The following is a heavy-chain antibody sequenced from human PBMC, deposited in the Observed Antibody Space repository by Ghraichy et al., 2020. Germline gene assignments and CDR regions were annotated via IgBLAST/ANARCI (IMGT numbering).Heavy chain of an antibody. D-gene: IGHD6-19*01. CDR3: MGIAVAGRNLH. CDR2: ISGSGGST. J-gene: IGHJ4*02. CDR1: GFTFSSYA. V-gene: IGHV3-23*01. Sequence: LSLTCAASGFTFSSYAMSWVRQAPGKGLEWVSAISGSGGSTYYADSVKGRFTISRDNSKNTLYLQMNSLRAEDTAVYYCMGIAVAGRNLHWGQGTLVTVSS.